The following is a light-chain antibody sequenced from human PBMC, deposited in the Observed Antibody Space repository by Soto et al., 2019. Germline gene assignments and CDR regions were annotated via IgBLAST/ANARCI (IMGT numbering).Light chain of an antibody. J-gene: IGKJ2*01. Sequence: DIQMTQSPSTLSASVGDRVTITCRASQSISSWLAWYQQKPGKAPKLLIYKASSLESGVPSRFSGSGTGTEFTLTHRSLQRDDFATYYCQRYNSLYTFGQGTKLDIK. V-gene: IGKV1-5*03. CDR2: KAS. CDR1: QSISSW. CDR3: QRYNSLYT.